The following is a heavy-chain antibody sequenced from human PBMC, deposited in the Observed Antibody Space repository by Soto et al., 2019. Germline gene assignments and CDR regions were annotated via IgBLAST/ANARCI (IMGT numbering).Heavy chain of an antibody. Sequence: ASVMVSCKASGGSLSTNPISWVRQAPGQGLEWMGGTGSGTGPGNHAQKFQGRLTVTADKSTSTVYMELTNLSSEDTAVYYCARRDSGGFYRFFDSWGQGTLVTVSS. D-gene: IGHD2-15*01. CDR1: GGSLSTNP. CDR3: ARRDSGGFYRFFDS. J-gene: IGHJ4*02. CDR2: TGSGTGPG. V-gene: IGHV1-69*06.